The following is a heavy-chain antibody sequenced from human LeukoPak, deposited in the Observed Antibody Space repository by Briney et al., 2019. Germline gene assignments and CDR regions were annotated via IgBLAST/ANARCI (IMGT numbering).Heavy chain of an antibody. CDR3: ARGYDILTGYYVEDYYFDY. CDR1: GFTFSSYS. CDR2: ISSSSSTI. V-gene: IGHV3-48*02. D-gene: IGHD3-9*01. J-gene: IGHJ4*02. Sequence: PGGSLRLSCAASGFTFSSYSMDWVRQAPGKGLEWVSYISSSSSTIYYADSVKGRFTISRDNAKNSLYLQMNSLRDEDTAVYYCARGYDILTGYYVEDYYFDYWGQGTLVTVSS.